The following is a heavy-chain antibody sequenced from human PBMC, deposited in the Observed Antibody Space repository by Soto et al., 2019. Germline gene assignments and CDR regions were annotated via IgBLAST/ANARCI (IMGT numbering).Heavy chain of an antibody. CDR3: ARALVVVVAAPD. CDR2: ISSSSSYI. Sequence: EVQLVESGGGLVKPGGSLRLSCAASGFTFSSYSMNWVRQAPGKGLEWVSSISSSSSYIYYADSVKGRFTISRDNAKNTLYLQMNSLRAEDTAVYYCARALVVVVAAPDWGQGTLVTVSS. D-gene: IGHD2-15*01. V-gene: IGHV3-21*01. CDR1: GFTFSSYS. J-gene: IGHJ4*02.